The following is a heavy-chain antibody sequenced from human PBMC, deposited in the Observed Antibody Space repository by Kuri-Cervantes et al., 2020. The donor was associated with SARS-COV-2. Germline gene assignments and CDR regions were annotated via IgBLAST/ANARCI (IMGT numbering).Heavy chain of an antibody. CDR1: GFTFSSYS. Sequence: GESLKISCAASGFTFSSYSMNWVRQAPGKGLEWVSSISSSSSYIYYADSVEGRFTISRDNSKNTLYLQMNSLRAEDTAVYYCAKVREWELLASPDYWGQGTLVTVSS. V-gene: IGHV3-21*01. J-gene: IGHJ4*02. CDR3: AKVREWELLASPDY. D-gene: IGHD1-26*01. CDR2: ISSSSSYI.